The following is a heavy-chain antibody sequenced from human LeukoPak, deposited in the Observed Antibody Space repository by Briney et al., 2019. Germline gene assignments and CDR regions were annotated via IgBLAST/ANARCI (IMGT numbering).Heavy chain of an antibody. CDR3: ARTYYDSSGYETLFVY. D-gene: IGHD3-22*01. CDR1: GLTFSSYW. J-gene: IGHJ4*02. CDR2: IKQDGSEK. Sequence: GGSLRLSCAASGLTFSSYWMSRDRPGPGKGLEWVNNIKQDGSEKYYVASVKGRFTISRDNAKNSLYLQRKRLRAEDTAVYYCARTYYDSSGYETLFVYWGQGTLVTVSS. V-gene: IGHV3-7*01.